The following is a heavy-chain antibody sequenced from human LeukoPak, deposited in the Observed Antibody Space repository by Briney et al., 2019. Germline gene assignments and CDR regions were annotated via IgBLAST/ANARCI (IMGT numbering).Heavy chain of an antibody. CDR3: ASFCSGGSCYSGGDAFDI. V-gene: IGHV4-59*01. J-gene: IGHJ3*02. CDR1: GGSISSYY. Sequence: SETLSLTCTVSGGSISSYYWSWIRQPPGKGLEWIGYTYYSGSTNYNPSLKSRVTISVDTSKNQFSLKLSSMTAADTAVYYCASFCSGGSCYSGGDAFDIWGQGTMVTVSS. D-gene: IGHD2-15*01. CDR2: TYYSGST.